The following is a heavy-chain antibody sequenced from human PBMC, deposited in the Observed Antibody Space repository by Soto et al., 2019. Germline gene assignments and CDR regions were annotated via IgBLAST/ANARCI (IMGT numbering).Heavy chain of an antibody. CDR2: ISRDGGTK. CDR1: GVTVSNYG. CDR3: TGEVASGY. D-gene: IGHD2-8*02. J-gene: IGHJ4*02. Sequence: VQLVESGGGLVQPGRSLRLSCAVSGVTVSNYGMHWVRQAPGKGLEWVAVISRDGGTKYYADSVKGRFTISRDNSRNTLFLEMNSLRSDDMAVYYCTGEVASGYWGQGTLVTVSS. V-gene: IGHV3-30*03.